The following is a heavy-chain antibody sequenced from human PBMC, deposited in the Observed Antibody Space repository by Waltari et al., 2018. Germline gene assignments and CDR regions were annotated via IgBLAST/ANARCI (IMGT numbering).Heavy chain of an antibody. D-gene: IGHD3-22*01. J-gene: IGHJ3*02. CDR2: TYYRSKWYN. CDR1: GDSVSSNSAA. Sequence: QVQLQQSGPGLVKPSQTLSLTCAISGDSVSSNSAAWTWIRQSPSRGLEWLGRTYYRSKWYNDYAVSVKSRITINPDTSKNQFSLQLNSVTPEDTAVYYCARDQFGYYDSSGDDAFDIWGQGTMVTVSS. CDR3: ARDQFGYYDSSGDDAFDI. V-gene: IGHV6-1*01.